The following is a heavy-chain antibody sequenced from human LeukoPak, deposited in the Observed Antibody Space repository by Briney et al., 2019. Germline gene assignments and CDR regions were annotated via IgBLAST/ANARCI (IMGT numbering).Heavy chain of an antibody. CDR3: TRRAPSHDFDS. Sequence: LSLTCTVSGGSISSSSYYWGWIRQPPGKGLEWVSYISSSGSTIYYADSVKGRFTISRDNAKNSLFLQMNSLRPEDTAAYYCTRRAPSHDFDSWGQGTLVTVSS. CDR2: ISSSGSTI. CDR1: GGSISSSSYY. V-gene: IGHV3-11*04. J-gene: IGHJ4*02.